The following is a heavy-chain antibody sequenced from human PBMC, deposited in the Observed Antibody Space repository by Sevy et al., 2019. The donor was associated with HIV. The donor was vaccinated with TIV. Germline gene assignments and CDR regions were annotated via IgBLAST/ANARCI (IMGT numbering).Heavy chain of an antibody. CDR3: ARDRTIAVAGMDV. Sequence: GGSLRLSCAASGFTFSSYSMNWVRRAPGKGLEWVSSISSSSSYIYYADSVKGRFTISRDNAKNSLYLQMNSLRAEDTAVYYCARDRTIAVAGMDVWGQGTTVTVSS. D-gene: IGHD6-19*01. CDR1: GFTFSSYS. J-gene: IGHJ6*02. V-gene: IGHV3-21*01. CDR2: ISSSSSYI.